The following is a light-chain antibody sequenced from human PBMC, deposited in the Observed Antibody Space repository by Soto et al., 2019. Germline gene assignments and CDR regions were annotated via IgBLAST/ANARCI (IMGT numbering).Light chain of an antibody. V-gene: IGLV4-69*01. CDR2: LNSDGSH. J-gene: IGLJ2*01. CDR3: QTWVGTGNVV. Sequence: QSVLTQSPSASASLGASVKVTCTLSSGHISYAIAWHQQQPEKGPRYLMKLNSDGSHSKGDGIPDRFSGSSSGAERYLTISSLQSEDEAEYYCQTWVGTGNVVFGGGTKVTVL. CDR1: SGHISYA.